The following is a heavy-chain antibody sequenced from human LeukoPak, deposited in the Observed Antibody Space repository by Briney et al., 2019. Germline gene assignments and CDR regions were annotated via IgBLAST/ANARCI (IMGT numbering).Heavy chain of an antibody. D-gene: IGHD4-17*01. V-gene: IGHV4-59*11. Sequence: SETLSLTCTVSGGSINSHYWSWIRLPPGKGLEWIGYFYYTGSTNYNPSLKSRVTISVDTSKNQFSLKLSSVTAADTAVYYCARRSTVNYYFYYMDVWGKGTTVTVSS. CDR3: ARRSTVNYYFYYMDV. CDR2: FYYTGST. J-gene: IGHJ6*03. CDR1: GGSINSHY.